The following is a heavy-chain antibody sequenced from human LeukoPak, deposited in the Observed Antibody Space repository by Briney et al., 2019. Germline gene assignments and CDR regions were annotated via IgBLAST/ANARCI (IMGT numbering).Heavy chain of an antibody. CDR2: VFYNGAT. D-gene: IGHD6-13*01. CDR3: VGSSSWYEDDAFDI. V-gene: IGHV4-30-4*01. Sequence: PSQTLSLTCIVSGGSISSGDYYWSWIRPPPGMGLLWFGTVFYNGATQYSPSLRSRVTISIDTSTNQFSLKLSSVTAADTAVYYCVGSSSWYEDDAFDIWGQGTMVTVSS. J-gene: IGHJ3*02. CDR1: GGSISSGDYY.